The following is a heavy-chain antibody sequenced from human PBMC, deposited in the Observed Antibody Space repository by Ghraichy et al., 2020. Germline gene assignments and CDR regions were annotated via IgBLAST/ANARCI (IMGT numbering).Heavy chain of an antibody. D-gene: IGHD1-26*01. Sequence: GESLNISCAASGFTVSSNYMSWVRQAPGKGLEWVSVIYSGGSTYYADSVKGRFTISRDNSKNTLYLQMNSLRAEDTAVYYCARAFSGSYTPYYFDYWGQGTLVTVSS. J-gene: IGHJ4*02. CDR3: ARAFSGSYTPYYFDY. CDR1: GFTVSSNY. CDR2: IYSGGST. V-gene: IGHV3-53*01.